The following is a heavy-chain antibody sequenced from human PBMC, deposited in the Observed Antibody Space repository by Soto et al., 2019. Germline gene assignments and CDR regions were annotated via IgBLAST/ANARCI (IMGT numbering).Heavy chain of an antibody. CDR2: IHHFGST. V-gene: IGHV4-61*01. Sequence: QVQLQESGPGLVKPSETLSLTCTVSGGSLNSSSHYWSWIRQPPGKGLEWIGYIHHFGSTKYNPSLESRVVISVATSKNQFSLTVPSVTAADTAIYFCARGGSYGGFDSWGQGARVTVSS. CDR1: GGSLNSSSHY. D-gene: IGHD1-26*01. CDR3: ARGGSYGGFDS. J-gene: IGHJ4*02.